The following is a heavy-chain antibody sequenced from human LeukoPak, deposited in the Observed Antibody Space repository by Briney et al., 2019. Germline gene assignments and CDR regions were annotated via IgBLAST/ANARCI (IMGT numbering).Heavy chain of an antibody. CDR3: ARDLDSVAAADN. Sequence: ASVKVSCKASGYTFTGYYMHWVRQAPGQGLEWMGRINPNSGGTNYAQKFQGRVTMTRDTSISTAYMELSRLRSDDTAVYYCARDLDSVAAADNWGQGTLVTVSS. CDR2: INPNSGGT. V-gene: IGHV1-2*06. J-gene: IGHJ4*02. CDR1: GYTFTGYY. D-gene: IGHD6-13*01.